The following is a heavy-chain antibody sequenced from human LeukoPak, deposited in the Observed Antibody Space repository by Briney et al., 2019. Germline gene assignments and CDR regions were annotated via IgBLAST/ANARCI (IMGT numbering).Heavy chain of an antibody. CDR2: IYSSGST. V-gene: IGHV4-39*07. J-gene: IGHJ4*02. CDR1: GASISSGSNY. Sequence: SETLSLTCSVSGASISSGSNYWGWIRQPPGKTLEWIGSIYSSGSTYYNPSLKSRVIIIIDTPKNHFSLKLSSVTAADTAVYYCARRIRRGFTMVPKSYFDYWGQGTLVTVSS. CDR3: ARRIRRGFTMVPKSYFDY. D-gene: IGHD3-10*01.